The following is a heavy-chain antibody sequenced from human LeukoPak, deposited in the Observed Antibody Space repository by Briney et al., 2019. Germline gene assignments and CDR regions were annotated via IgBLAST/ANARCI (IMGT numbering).Heavy chain of an antibody. Sequence: GGPLRLSCAASGFTFSSYAMYWVRQAPGKGLEYVSAISTNGGSTYYANSVKDRFTISRDNSKNTLYLQMGSLRAEDMGVYYCAGGSSWYRGIDYWGQGTLVTVSS. CDR3: AGGSSWYRGIDY. CDR1: GFTFSSYA. J-gene: IGHJ4*02. CDR2: ISTNGGST. V-gene: IGHV3-64*01. D-gene: IGHD6-13*01.